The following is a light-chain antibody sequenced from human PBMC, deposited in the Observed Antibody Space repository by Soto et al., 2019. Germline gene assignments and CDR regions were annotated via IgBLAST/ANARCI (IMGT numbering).Light chain of an antibody. CDR1: QSVSSN. V-gene: IGKV3-15*01. J-gene: IGKJ3*01. CDR3: QQYNNWPFT. Sequence: EIVMTQSPATLSLSPGERATLSCRASQSVSSNLAWYQQKPGQAPRLLIYGASTRATGIPARFSGSGSGTVFTLTISSLQSEDFAVYYCQQYNNWPFTFGPGTKVDIK. CDR2: GAS.